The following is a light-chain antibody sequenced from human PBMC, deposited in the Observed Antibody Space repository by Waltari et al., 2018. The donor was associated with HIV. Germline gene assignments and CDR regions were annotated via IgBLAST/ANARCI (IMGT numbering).Light chain of an antibody. V-gene: IGLV1-44*01. Sequence: QSVLTQPPSASGTPGQRVTISCSGSSSNIGSNTVNWYQQLPGTAPKLLIYGINQRPSGAPDRFSGSKSGTSASLAISGRQSEDEADYYCAAWDDSLNGWVFGGGTKLTVL. CDR1: SSNIGSNT. J-gene: IGLJ3*02. CDR3: AAWDDSLNGWV. CDR2: GIN.